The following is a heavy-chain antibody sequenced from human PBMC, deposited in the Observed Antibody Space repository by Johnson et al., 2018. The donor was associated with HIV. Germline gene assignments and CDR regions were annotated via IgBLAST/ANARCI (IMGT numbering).Heavy chain of an antibody. CDR2: IYSGGST. CDR1: GFTFGDYA. Sequence: QVQLVESGGGVVQPGRSLRLSCAASGFTFGDYAMHWVRQAPGKGLEWVSVIYSGGSTYYADSVKGRFTISRDNSKNTLYLQMNSLRAEDTAVYYCARGRWLHLGAFDIWGHGTVVTVSS. J-gene: IGHJ3*02. CDR3: ARGRWLHLGAFDI. V-gene: IGHV3-NL1*01. D-gene: IGHD5-24*01.